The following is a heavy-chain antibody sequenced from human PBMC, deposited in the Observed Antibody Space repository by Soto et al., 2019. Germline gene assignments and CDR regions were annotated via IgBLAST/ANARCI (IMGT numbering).Heavy chain of an antibody. V-gene: IGHV3-74*01. J-gene: IGHJ4*02. CDR1: AFTFRSHW. D-gene: IGHD4-17*01. CDR2: INTDGSTT. CDR3: ARVGWTSLTFFDY. Sequence: GGSLRLSCAASAFTFRSHWMHWVRQGPGKGLVWVSRINTDGSTTTYADSVKGRFTISRDNAKNSLYLQMNSLRAEDTAVYYCARVGWTSLTFFDYWGQGTLVTVSS.